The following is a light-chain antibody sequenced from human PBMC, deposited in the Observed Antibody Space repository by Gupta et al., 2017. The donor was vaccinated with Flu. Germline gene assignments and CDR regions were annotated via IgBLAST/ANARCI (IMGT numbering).Light chain of an antibody. CDR1: SSDVGGYNY. CDR2: EVS. V-gene: IGLV2-14*01. Sequence: QSALPQPASVSGSPGQSITISCTGTSSDVGGYNYVSWYQQHPGKAHKLMIYEVSKRPAGVANRFSGSKSGNTASLTISGLPEEDEADYYCSADTSSSTRVFGTGTKVTVL. J-gene: IGLJ1*01. CDR3: SADTSSSTRV.